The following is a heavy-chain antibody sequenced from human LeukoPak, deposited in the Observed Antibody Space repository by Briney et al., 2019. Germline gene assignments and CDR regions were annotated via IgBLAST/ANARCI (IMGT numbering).Heavy chain of an antibody. D-gene: IGHD6-19*01. Sequence: GGSLRLSCAASGFTFSSYAMSWVRQAPGKGLEWVSAISGSGGSTYYADSVKGRFTISRDNSKNTLYLQMNSLRAEDTAVYYCAREPEQWLASPGRAFDIWGQGTMVTVSS. CDR2: ISGSGGST. CDR1: GFTFSSYA. J-gene: IGHJ3*02. V-gene: IGHV3-23*01. CDR3: AREPEQWLASPGRAFDI.